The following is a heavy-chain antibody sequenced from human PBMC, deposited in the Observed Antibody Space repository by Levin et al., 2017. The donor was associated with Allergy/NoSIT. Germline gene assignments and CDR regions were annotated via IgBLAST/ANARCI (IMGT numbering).Heavy chain of an antibody. CDR1: GGSISSYY. D-gene: IGHD6-19*01. CDR2: IYYSGST. Sequence: SQTLSLTCTVSGGSISSYYWSWIRQPPGKGLEWIGYIYYSGSTNYNPSLKSRVTISVDTSKNQFSLKLSSVTAADTAVYYCARAIAVAGTSVSYYFDYWGQGTLVTVSS. V-gene: IGHV4-59*01. CDR3: ARAIAVAGTSVSYYFDY. J-gene: IGHJ4*02.